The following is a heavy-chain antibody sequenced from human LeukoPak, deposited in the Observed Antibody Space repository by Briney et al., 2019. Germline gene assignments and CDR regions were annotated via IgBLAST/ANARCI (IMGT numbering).Heavy chain of an antibody. Sequence: PGGSLRLSCAASGFTFSSYWMHWVRQAPRKALVWVSRINSEGRSTSNADSVKGRFTISRDNAKNTLYLQMNSLRAEDTAVYYCARSQYSSSYHDYWGQGTLVTVSS. D-gene: IGHD6-19*01. CDR1: GFTFSSYW. CDR3: ARSQYSSSYHDY. V-gene: IGHV3-74*01. J-gene: IGHJ4*02. CDR2: INSEGRST.